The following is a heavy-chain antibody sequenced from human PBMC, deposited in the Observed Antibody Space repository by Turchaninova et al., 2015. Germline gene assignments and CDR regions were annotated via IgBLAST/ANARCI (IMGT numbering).Heavy chain of an antibody. D-gene: IGHD2-8*02. CDR3: ARQRGFCTGAVCAPYSYFDY. CDR2: IFHIGST. V-gene: IGHV4-38-2*01. CDR1: GYSISSGYY. Sequence: QVQLQESGPGLVKPSETLSLTCAVSGYSISSGYYCGWIRQPPGKGGELIGIIFHIGSTYYNPSLKSRVTISVDTSKNQFSLKLSSVTAADTAMYYCARQRGFCTGAVCAPYSYFDYWGQGTLVTVSS. J-gene: IGHJ4*02.